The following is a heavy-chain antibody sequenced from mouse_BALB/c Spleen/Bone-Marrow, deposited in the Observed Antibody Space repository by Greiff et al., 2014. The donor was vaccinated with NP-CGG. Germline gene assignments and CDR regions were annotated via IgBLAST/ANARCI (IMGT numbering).Heavy chain of an antibody. V-gene: IGHV1-80*01. Sequence: QVQLKESXAELVRPGSSVKISCKASGYAFSSYWMNWVKQRPGQGLEWIGQIYPGDGDTNYNGKFKGKATLTADKSSSTAYMQLSSLTSEDSAVYFCARVRNWADYWGQGTTLTVSS. J-gene: IGHJ2*01. D-gene: IGHD4-1*01. CDR2: IYPGDGDT. CDR3: ARVRNWADY. CDR1: GYAFSSYW.